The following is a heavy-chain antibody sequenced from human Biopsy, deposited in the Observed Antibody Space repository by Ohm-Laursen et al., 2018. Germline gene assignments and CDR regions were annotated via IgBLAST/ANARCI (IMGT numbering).Heavy chain of an antibody. Sequence: TQTLTLTCTLSGFSLNTRGMSVTWIRQPPGKALEWLARLYWGDAKFYNGSLKTRLTISKDTSENHVGLTLSDVDPVDTATYYCARIPMLVVPAAIVYRHRRHLQGLDVWGQGTTVIVSS. CDR3: ARIPMLVVPAAIVYRHRRHLQGLDV. J-gene: IGHJ6*02. CDR2: LYWGDAK. V-gene: IGHV2-70*16. D-gene: IGHD2-2*02. CDR1: GFSLNTRGMS.